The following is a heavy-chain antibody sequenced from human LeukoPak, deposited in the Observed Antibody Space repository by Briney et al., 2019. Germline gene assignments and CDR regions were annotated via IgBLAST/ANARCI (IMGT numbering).Heavy chain of an antibody. J-gene: IGHJ4*02. CDR2: ISGSGGST. V-gene: IGHV3-23*01. Sequence: GGSLRLSCAASGFTFSSYAMSWVRQAPGKGLEWVSAISGSGGSTYYADSVKGRFTISRDNSENTLYLQMNSLRAEDTAVYYCAKAQANWGSLDYWGQGTLVTVSS. CDR1: GFTFSSYA. D-gene: IGHD7-27*01. CDR3: AKAQANWGSLDY.